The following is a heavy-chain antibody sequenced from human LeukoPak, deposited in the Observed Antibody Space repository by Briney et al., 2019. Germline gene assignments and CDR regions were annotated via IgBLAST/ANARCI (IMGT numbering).Heavy chain of an antibody. CDR2: ISTSTNYI. J-gene: IGHJ5*02. CDR1: GFTFSSYR. Sequence: PGGSLRLSYAASGFTFSSYRMNWVRQAPGKGLEWVSSISTSTNYIYYADSVKGRFTISRDNAKNSLYLEMNSLRAEDTALYYCARDGQRGGFDPWGQGTLVTVSS. V-gene: IGHV3-21*01. CDR3: ARDGQRGGFDP. D-gene: IGHD6-25*01.